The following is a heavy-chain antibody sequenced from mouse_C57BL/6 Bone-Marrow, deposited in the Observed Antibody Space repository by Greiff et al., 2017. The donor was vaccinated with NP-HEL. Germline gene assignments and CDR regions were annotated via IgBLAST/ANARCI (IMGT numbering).Heavy chain of an antibody. CDR2: INPYNGGT. J-gene: IGHJ3*01. D-gene: IGHD2-4*01. V-gene: IGHV1-19*01. CDR1: GYTFTDYY. CDR3: ARGDDYSRGFAY. Sequence: DVQLQESGPVLVKPGASVKMSCKASGYTFTDYYMNWVKQSHGKSLEWIGVINPYNGGTSYNQKFKGKATLTVDKSSSTAYMELNSLTSEDSAVYYCARGDDYSRGFAYWGQGTLVTVSA.